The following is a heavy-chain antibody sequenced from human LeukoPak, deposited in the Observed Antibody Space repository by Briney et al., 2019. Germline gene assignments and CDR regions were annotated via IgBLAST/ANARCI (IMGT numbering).Heavy chain of an antibody. J-gene: IGHJ4*02. CDR3: ARGGRSNIVVVPAAHTYDY. Sequence: ASVKVSCKASGYTFTSYGISWVRQAPGQGLVWMGWISAYNGNTNYAQKLQGRVTMTTDTSTSTAYMELRSLRSDDTAVYYCARGGRSNIVVVPAAHTYDYWGQGTLVTVSS. CDR1: GYTFTSYG. V-gene: IGHV1-18*04. D-gene: IGHD2-2*01. CDR2: ISAYNGNT.